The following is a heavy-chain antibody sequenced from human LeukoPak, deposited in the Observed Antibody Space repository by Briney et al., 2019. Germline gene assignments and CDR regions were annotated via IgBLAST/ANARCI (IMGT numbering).Heavy chain of an antibody. CDR2: INPRGGST. D-gene: IGHD4-11*01. CDR1: GYIFTTYF. J-gene: IGHJ4*02. V-gene: IGHV1-46*01. CDR3: ARVGTTGATADN. Sequence: ASVKISCKASGYIFTTYFMHWLRQAPGQGPEWMGIINPRGGSTDYAQKFQDRITMTSDTSTSTVYMELKSLTSEDTAVYFCARVGTTGATADNWGQGTLVTVSS.